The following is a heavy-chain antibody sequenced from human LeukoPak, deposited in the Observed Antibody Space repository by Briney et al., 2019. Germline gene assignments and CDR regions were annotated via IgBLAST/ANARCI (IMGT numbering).Heavy chain of an antibody. J-gene: IGHJ4*02. Sequence: GGSLRLSCAASGFTFSSYAMSWVRQAPGKGLEWVSAISGSGGSTYYADSVKGRFTISRDNSKNTLYLQMNSLRAEDTAVYYCAKVKGYGYGHAVPYYFDYWGQGTLVTVSS. D-gene: IGHD5-18*01. CDR3: AKVKGYGYGHAVPYYFDY. V-gene: IGHV3-23*01. CDR2: ISGSGGST. CDR1: GFTFSSYA.